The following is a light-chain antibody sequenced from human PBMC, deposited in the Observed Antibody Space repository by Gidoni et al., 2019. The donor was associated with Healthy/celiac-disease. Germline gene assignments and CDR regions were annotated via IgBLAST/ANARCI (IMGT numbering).Light chain of an antibody. V-gene: IGKV1-13*02. CDR1: QGISSA. Sequence: AIQLTQSPSSLSASVGDRVTITCRASQGISSALAWYQQKPGKAPKLLIYDASSLESGVPSRFSGSGSGTDFTLTISSLQPEDFATYYCQQFNSYPPTWTFGQXTKVEIK. CDR3: QQFNSYPPTWT. CDR2: DAS. J-gene: IGKJ1*01.